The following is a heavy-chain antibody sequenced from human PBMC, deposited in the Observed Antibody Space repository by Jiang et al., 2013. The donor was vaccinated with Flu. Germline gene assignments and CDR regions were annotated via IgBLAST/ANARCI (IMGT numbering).Heavy chain of an antibody. Sequence: LLKPSETLSLTCAVYGGSLSGYYWSWIRQPPGKGLEWIGQINHSGSTNYNPSLKSRITISIDTSKNQFSLKLSSVTAADTAVYYCARALERLPPGGYWGQGTLVTVSS. D-gene: IGHD6-25*01. CDR1: GGSLSGYY. J-gene: IGHJ4*02. V-gene: IGHV4-34*01. CDR2: INHSGST. CDR3: ARALERLPPGGY.